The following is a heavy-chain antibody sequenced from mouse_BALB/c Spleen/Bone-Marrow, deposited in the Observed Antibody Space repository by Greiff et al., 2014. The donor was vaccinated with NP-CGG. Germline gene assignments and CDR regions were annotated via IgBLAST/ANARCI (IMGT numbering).Heavy chain of an antibody. V-gene: IGHV1S135*01. CDR2: IDPYSGGT. Sequence: VQLQQSGPELVKPGASVKVSCKASGYAFTNYNMNWVKRSHGKSLEWIGYIDPYSGGTNYNQKFRGKATLTVDKSSSTAYMHLNSLTSEDSAVYYCSRGVLAYFDYWGQGTTLTVSS. CDR3: SRGVLAYFDY. CDR1: GYAFTNYN. J-gene: IGHJ2*01. D-gene: IGHD2-14*01.